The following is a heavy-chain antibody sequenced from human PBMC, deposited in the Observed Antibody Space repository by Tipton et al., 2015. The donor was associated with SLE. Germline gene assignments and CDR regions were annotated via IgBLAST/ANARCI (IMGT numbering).Heavy chain of an antibody. J-gene: IGHJ3*02. Sequence: VQLVQSGGGLVQPGRSLRLSCTGSGFTFGDYAIIWVRQAPGKGLEGVGYIRSRAYGGTPEYVAAVRGRFTISRDDSKSVAYLQMNSLKTEDTAMYLCTRLPPEGRSLTSGSAFDIWGQGTMVTVSS. CDR3: TRLPPEGRSLTSGSAFDI. D-gene: IGHD3-9*01. V-gene: IGHV3-49*04. CDR2: IRSRAYGGTP. CDR1: GFTFGDYA.